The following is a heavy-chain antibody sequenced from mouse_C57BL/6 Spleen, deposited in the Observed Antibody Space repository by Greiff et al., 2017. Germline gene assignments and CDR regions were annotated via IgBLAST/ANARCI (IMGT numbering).Heavy chain of an antibody. CDR2: INPNNGGT. CDR3: AIYYDYDVGFAY. CDR1: GYTFTDYN. D-gene: IGHD2-4*01. J-gene: IGHJ3*01. Sequence: EVQVVESGPELVKPGASVKMSCKASGYTFTDYNMHWVKQSHGKSLEWIGYINPNNGGTSYNQKFKGKATLTVNKSSSTAYMELRSLTSEDSAVYYCAIYYDYDVGFAYWGQGTLVTVSA. V-gene: IGHV1-22*01.